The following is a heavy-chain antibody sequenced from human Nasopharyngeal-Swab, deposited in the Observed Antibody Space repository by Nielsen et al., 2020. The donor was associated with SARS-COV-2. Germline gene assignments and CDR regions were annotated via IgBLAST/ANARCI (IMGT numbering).Heavy chain of an antibody. Sequence: ASVKVSCKASGNTFNAYFLHWARQAPGQGLEWMGRISPNSGATDYAQKFQGRVTVTRDTSTSVVYMELSGLTSDDSAMYFCATDNGRSYAFRSWGQGALVTVSS. CDR1: GNTFNAYF. CDR2: ISPNSGAT. V-gene: IGHV1-2*06. CDR3: ATDNGRSYAFRS. J-gene: IGHJ4*02. D-gene: IGHD3-16*01.